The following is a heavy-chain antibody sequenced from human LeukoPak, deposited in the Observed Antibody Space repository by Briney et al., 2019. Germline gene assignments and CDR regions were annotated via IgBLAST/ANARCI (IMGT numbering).Heavy chain of an antibody. CDR2: IHYSGNT. CDR1: GGSITSDY. V-gene: IGHV4-59*08. D-gene: IGHD5-18*01. J-gene: IGHJ4*02. Sequence: SEPLSLTCTVSGGSITSDYWSWIRPPTGKGLEWIGYIHYSGNTKYNPSLESRVTMSVDTSKNQFSLKVSSVTAADTAVYYCARGNAARRSAMAMYHFDYWGQGILVTVSS. CDR3: ARGNAARRSAMAMYHFDY.